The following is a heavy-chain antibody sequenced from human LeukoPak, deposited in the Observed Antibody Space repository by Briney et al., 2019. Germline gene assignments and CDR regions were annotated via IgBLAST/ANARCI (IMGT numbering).Heavy chain of an antibody. Sequence: PGGSLRLSCAASGFTFSSYSMNWVRQAPGKGLEWVSYISSSSSTIYYADSVKGRFTISRDNAKNSLYLQMNSLRAEDTAVYYCARDPAGYGGNSISPLFDYWGQGTLVTVSS. CDR2: ISSSSSTI. D-gene: IGHD4-23*01. CDR1: GFTFSSYS. CDR3: ARDPAGYGGNSISPLFDY. V-gene: IGHV3-48*01. J-gene: IGHJ4*02.